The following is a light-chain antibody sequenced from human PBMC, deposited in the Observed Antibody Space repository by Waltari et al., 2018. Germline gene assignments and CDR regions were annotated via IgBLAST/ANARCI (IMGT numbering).Light chain of an antibody. J-gene: IGLJ1*01. V-gene: IGLV2-23*02. CDR2: DVT. CDR3: CSFAGSISVFTV. CDR1: SSDVGGYNL. Sequence: QSALTQFASVSGSPGQSITISCTGTSSDVGGYNLVSWYQQHPGRAPKLIIYDVTKRHSGVSNRFSGSMSGNTASLTISGLQAEDEADYYCCSFAGSISVFTVFGTGTTVTVL.